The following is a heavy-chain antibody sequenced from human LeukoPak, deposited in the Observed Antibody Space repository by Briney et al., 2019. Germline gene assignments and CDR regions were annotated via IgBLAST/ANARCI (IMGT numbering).Heavy chain of an antibody. J-gene: IGHJ5*02. Sequence: SGTLSLTCAVSGGSISSSNWWSWVRQPPGKGLEWIGEIYHSGSTNYNPSLKSRVTISVDKSKNQFSLKLSSVTAADTAVYYCARGYYGSGSYSWFDPWGQGTLVTVSS. D-gene: IGHD3-10*01. V-gene: IGHV4-4*02. CDR3: ARGYYGSGSYSWFDP. CDR1: GGSISSSNW. CDR2: IYHSGST.